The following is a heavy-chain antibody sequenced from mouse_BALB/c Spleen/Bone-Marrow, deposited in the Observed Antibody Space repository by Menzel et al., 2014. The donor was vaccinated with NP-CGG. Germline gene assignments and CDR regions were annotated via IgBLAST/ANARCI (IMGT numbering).Heavy chain of an antibody. V-gene: IGHV5-9-2*01. J-gene: IGHJ2*01. D-gene: IGHD2-2*01. CDR3: VRNYYGYDGYFDY. CDR1: GVSFNSYG. Sequence: EVNVVESGGGLVKPGGSLKLSCTASGVSFNSYGMSWVRPTPEKRLEWVATITNGGNYTYYPDSVKGRFTISRDNVKNNLYPQMRSLRSEGTALYYCVRNYYGYDGYFDYWGQGTTLTVSS. CDR2: ITNGGNYT.